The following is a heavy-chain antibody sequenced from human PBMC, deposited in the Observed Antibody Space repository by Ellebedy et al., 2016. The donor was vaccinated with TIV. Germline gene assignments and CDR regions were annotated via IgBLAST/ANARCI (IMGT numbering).Heavy chain of an antibody. CDR2: INGIGGGA. CDR3: AKIRQELWFGEDY. J-gene: IGHJ4*02. D-gene: IGHD3-10*01. V-gene: IGHV3-23*01. Sequence: PGGSLRLSCTASGFTFINFGMSWVRQAPGKGLQWVSVINGIGGGAYYADSVKGRFTISRDNSKNTLYLQMNSLRVDDTAVYYCAKIRQELWFGEDYWGQGALVTVSS. CDR1: GFTFINFG.